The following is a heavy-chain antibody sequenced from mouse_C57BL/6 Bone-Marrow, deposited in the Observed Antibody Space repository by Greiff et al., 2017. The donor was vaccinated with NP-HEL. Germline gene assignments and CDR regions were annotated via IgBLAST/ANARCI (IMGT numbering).Heavy chain of an antibody. CDR3: ARHEEITTVVANRAWFAY. J-gene: IGHJ3*01. V-gene: IGHV1-62-2*01. CDR2: FYPGSGSL. D-gene: IGHD1-1*01. CDR1: GYTFTEYT. Sequence: VKLLESGAELVKPGASVKLSCKASGYTFTEYTIHWVKQRSGQGLEWIGWFYPGSGSLKYNEKFKDKATLTADKSSSTVYMELSRLTSEDSAVYFCARHEEITTVVANRAWFAYWGQGTLVTVSA.